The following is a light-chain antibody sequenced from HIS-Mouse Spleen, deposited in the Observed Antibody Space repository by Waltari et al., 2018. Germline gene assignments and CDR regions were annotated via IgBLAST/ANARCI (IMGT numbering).Light chain of an antibody. CDR3: YSTDSSGNHRV. J-gene: IGLJ2*01. Sequence: SYELTQPPSVSVSPGQTARITRSGYALPKNYAYWYQQKSGQAPVLVIYEDSKRPSGIPERFSGSSSGTMATLTISGAQVEDEADYYCYSTDSSGNHRVFGGGTKLTVL. CDR2: EDS. CDR1: ALPKNY. V-gene: IGLV3-10*01.